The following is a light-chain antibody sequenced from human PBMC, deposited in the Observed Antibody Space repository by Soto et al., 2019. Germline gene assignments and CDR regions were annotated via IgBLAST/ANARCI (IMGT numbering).Light chain of an antibody. J-gene: IGLJ3*02. CDR3: CSYAGSYTWV. V-gene: IGLV2-11*01. Sequence: QSALTQPRSVSGSPGQSVTISCTGTSSDVGAYNYVSWYQQHPGKAPKLMIYDVSQRPSGVPDHFSGSKSGNTASLTISGLQADDEGDYFCCSYAGSYTWVFGGGTKVTVL. CDR1: SSDVGAYNY. CDR2: DVS.